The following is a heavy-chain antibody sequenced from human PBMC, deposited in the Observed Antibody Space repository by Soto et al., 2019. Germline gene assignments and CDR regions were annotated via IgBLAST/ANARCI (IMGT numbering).Heavy chain of an antibody. V-gene: IGHV4-34*01. J-gene: IGHJ3*02. Sequence: SETLSLTCAVYGGSFSGYYWSGVRQPPGKGREWIGEINHSGSTNYNPSLKSRVTISVDTSKNQFSLKLSSVTAADTAVYYCARARDDCSGGSCYSDAFDIWGQGTMVTVSS. D-gene: IGHD2-15*01. CDR2: INHSGST. CDR1: GGSFSGYY. CDR3: ARARDDCSGGSCYSDAFDI.